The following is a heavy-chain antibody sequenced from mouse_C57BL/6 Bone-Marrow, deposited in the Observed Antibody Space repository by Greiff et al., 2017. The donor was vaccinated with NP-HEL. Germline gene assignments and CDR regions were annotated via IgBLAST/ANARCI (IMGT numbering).Heavy chain of an antibody. Sequence: QVQLQQSGAELVKPGASVKMSCKASGYTFTSYWITWVKQRPGQGLEWIGDIYPGSGSTNYNEKFKSKATLTVDTSSSTAYMQLSSLTSEDSAVYYCAREEYGPYDYDVGYAMDYWGQGTSVTVSS. CDR3: AREEYGPYDYDVGYAMDY. CDR2: IYPGSGST. V-gene: IGHV1-55*01. D-gene: IGHD2-4*01. J-gene: IGHJ4*01. CDR1: GYTFTSYW.